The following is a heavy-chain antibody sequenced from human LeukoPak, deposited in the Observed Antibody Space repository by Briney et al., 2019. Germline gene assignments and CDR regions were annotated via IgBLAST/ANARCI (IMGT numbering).Heavy chain of an antibody. J-gene: IGHJ6*03. Sequence: PSETLSLTCTVSGGSISSYYWSWIRQPPGKGLEWIGYIYYSGSTNYNPSLKSRVTISVDTSKNQFSLKLSSVTAADTAVYYCATSPGKGYYYYYMDVWGKGTTVTVSS. CDR2: IYYSGST. V-gene: IGHV4-59*01. CDR1: GGSISSYY. CDR3: ATSPGKGYYYYYMDV.